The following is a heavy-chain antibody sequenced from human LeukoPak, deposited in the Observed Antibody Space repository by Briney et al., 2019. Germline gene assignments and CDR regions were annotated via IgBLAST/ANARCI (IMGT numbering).Heavy chain of an antibody. CDR1: GFTVSSNY. V-gene: IGHV3-66*01. D-gene: IGHD3-10*01. CDR2: IYSGGST. J-gene: IGHJ4*02. Sequence: GGSLRLSCAASGFTVSSNYMSWVRQAPGRGLEWVSVIYSGGSTYYADSVKGRFTISRDNSKNTLFLQMNSLRAGDTAVYYCARGTVSMVDYWGQGTLVTVPS. CDR3: ARGTVSMVDY.